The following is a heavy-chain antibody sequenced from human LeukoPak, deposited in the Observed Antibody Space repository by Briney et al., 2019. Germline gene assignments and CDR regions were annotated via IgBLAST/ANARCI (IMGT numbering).Heavy chain of an antibody. V-gene: IGHV6-1*01. CDR2: TYYRSKWYN. J-gene: IGHJ4*02. CDR3: ASSSPSADYGGNDLPFEY. Sequence: SQTLSLTCAISGDSVSSNSAAWNWIRQSPSRGLEWLGRTYYRSKWYNDNAVSMKSRITNNPDTSKNQFSLQLNSVTPEDTAVYYCASSSPSADYGGNDLPFEYWGQGTLVTVSS. D-gene: IGHD4-23*01. CDR1: GDSVSSNSAA.